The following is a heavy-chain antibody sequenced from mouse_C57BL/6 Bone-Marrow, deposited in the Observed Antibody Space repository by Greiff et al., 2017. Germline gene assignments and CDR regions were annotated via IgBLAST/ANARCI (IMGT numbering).Heavy chain of an antibody. CDR3: ARDYYGSGMFAY. D-gene: IGHD1-1*01. V-gene: IGHV1-50*01. CDR1: GYTFTSYW. J-gene: IGHJ3*01. Sequence: QVQLQQPGAELVKPGASVTLSCKASGYTFTSYWLQWVKRRPGQGLVWIGEFDPSDSYTNYNQKFKGKATLTVDTSSNTAYMLLSSLTSEDSAVYYCARDYYGSGMFAYWGQGTLVTVSA. CDR2: FDPSDSYT.